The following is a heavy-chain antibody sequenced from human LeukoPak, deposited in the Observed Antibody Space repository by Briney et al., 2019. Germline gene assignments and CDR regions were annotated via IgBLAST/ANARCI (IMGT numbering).Heavy chain of an antibody. D-gene: IGHD5-24*01. J-gene: IGHJ4*02. CDR3: ARRWLQQPDY. CDR2: INHSGST. V-gene: IGHV4-34*01. CDR1: GGSFSGYY. Sequence: PPETLSLTCAVYGGSFSGYYWSWIRQPPGKGLEWIGEINHSGSTNYNPSLKSRVTISVDTSKNQFSLKLSSVTAADTAVYYCARRWLQQPDYWGQGTLVTVSS.